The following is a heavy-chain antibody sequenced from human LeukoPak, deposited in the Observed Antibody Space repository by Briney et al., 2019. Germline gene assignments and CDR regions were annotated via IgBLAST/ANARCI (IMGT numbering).Heavy chain of an antibody. V-gene: IGHV3-30*18. CDR2: ISYDESNE. CDR1: GFTLSSYG. D-gene: IGHD6-19*01. CDR3: VKVPRSGCCAFDI. Sequence: GRSLRLSCAASGFTLSSYGMHWVRQAPGKGREWVAAISYDESNEYYVDSVKGRFTVSRDNSKNTLYLQMNSQRVEDTAVYYCVKVPRSGCCAFDIWGQGTMVTVSS. J-gene: IGHJ3*02.